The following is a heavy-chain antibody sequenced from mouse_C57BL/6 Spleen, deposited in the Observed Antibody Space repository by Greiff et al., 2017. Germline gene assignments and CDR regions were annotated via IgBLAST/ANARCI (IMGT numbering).Heavy chain of an antibody. D-gene: IGHD1-1*01. J-gene: IGHJ1*03. V-gene: IGHV5-4*01. CDR3: ARVLSSLYWYFDV. Sequence: EVQRVESGGGLVKPGGSLKLSCAASGFTFSSYAMSWVRQTPEKRLEWVATISDGGSYTYYPDNVKGRFTISRDNAKNNLYLQMSHLKSEDTAMYYCARVLSSLYWYFDVWGTGTTVTVSS. CDR1: GFTFSSYA. CDR2: ISDGGSYT.